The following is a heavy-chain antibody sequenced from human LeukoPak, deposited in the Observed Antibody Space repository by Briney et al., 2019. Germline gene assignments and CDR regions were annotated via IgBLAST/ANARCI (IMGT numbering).Heavy chain of an antibody. Sequence: ASVKVSCEASGYTFTGYYMHWVRQAPGQGLEWMGWINPNSGGTNYAQKFQGRVTMTRDTSVSTAYMELNRLRSDDTGVYYCARDTTMITYWFDPWGQGTLVTVSS. V-gene: IGHV1-2*02. J-gene: IGHJ5*02. CDR2: INPNSGGT. CDR3: ARDTTMITYWFDP. CDR1: GYTFTGYY. D-gene: IGHD5-18*01.